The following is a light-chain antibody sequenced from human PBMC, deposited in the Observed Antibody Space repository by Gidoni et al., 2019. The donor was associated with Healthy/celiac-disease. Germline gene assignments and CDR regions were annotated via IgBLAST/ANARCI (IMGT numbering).Light chain of an antibody. V-gene: IGKV4-1*01. CDR2: WAS. Sequence: DIVMTQSPASLAVSLGERATINCKSSQSVLYSSNNKNYLAWYQQKPGQPPKLRIYWASTRESGVPDRFSGSGSGTDFTLTISSLQAEDVAVYYCQQYYSTPRSYTFXXXTKLEIK. CDR1: QSVLYSSNNKNY. CDR3: QQYYSTPRSYT. J-gene: IGKJ2*01.